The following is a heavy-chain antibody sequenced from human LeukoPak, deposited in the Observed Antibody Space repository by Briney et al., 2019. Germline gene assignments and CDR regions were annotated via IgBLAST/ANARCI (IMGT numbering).Heavy chain of an antibody. V-gene: IGHV4-59*08. Sequence: PSVTLSLTCTVSGGSISSYYWSWIRQPAGKGLEWIGYISYSGSTNYNPSLKSRVTISIDTSKNQFSLKLRSVTAADTAIYYCARQGYDILTGYIDAFDIWGQGTMVTVSS. CDR2: ISYSGST. CDR3: ARQGYDILTGYIDAFDI. J-gene: IGHJ3*02. CDR1: GGSISSYY. D-gene: IGHD3-9*01.